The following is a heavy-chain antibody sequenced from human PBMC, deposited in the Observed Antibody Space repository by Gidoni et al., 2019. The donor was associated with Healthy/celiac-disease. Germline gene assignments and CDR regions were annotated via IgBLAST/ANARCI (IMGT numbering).Heavy chain of an antibody. Sequence: SEKYYVDSVKGRFTISRDNAKNSLYLQMNSLRAEDTAVYYCARFDSSSIFYYYGMDVWGQGTTVTVSS. J-gene: IGHJ6*02. D-gene: IGHD6-6*01. CDR2: SEK. CDR3: ARFDSSSIFYYYGMDV. V-gene: IGHV3-7*04.